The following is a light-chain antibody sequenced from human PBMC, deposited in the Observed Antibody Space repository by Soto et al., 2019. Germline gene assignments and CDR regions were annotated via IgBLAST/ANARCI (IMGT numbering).Light chain of an antibody. V-gene: IGKV3-20*01. Sequence: EIVLTQSPGTLSLSPGERATLSCRASQSVSSSYLAWYQQKPGQAPRLLIYGASSRATGIPDRFSGSGSGTDFTLTISRLEPEDFAVYYCQQYGSSLFTFGPGTKVPIK. J-gene: IGKJ3*01. CDR3: QQYGSSLFT. CDR1: QSVSSSY. CDR2: GAS.